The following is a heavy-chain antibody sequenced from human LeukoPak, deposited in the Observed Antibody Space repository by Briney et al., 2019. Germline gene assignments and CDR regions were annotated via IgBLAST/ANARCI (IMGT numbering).Heavy chain of an antibody. Sequence: PSQTLSLTCTVSGGSISSGSYYWSWIRQPAGKGLEWIGRIYTSGSTNYNPSLKSRVTISLDTSKNQFSLKLSSVTAADTAVYYCASYPFPRSGWYKVSYYYYGMDVWGQGTTVTVSS. V-gene: IGHV4-61*02. D-gene: IGHD6-19*01. CDR1: GGSISSGSYY. J-gene: IGHJ6*02. CDR2: IYTSGST. CDR3: ASYPFPRSGWYKVSYYYYGMDV.